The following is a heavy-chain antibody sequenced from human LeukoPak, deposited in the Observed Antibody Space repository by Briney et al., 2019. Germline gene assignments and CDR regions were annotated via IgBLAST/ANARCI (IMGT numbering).Heavy chain of an antibody. CDR2: INHTGST. Sequence: SETLSLTCAVYGGSFSDYYWNWIRQPPGKGLEWIGEINHTGSTNYNPSLKSRVAMSLDTSKNQFSLKLSSVTAADTAVYYCARGPTLYDYDSSGYWVYWGQGTLVTVSS. D-gene: IGHD3-22*01. CDR3: ARGPTLYDYDSSGYWVY. CDR1: GGSFSDYY. V-gene: IGHV4-34*01. J-gene: IGHJ4*02.